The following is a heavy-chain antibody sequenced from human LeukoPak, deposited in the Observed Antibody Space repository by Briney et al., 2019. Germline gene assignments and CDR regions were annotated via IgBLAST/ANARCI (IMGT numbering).Heavy chain of an antibody. V-gene: IGHV3-49*03. D-gene: IGHD3-9*01. CDR1: GFTFGDHS. J-gene: IGHJ4*02. CDR3: TREIRYFDWFQADY. CDR2: IRSKAYGGTA. Sequence: GGSLRLSCTASGFTFGDHSVSWFRQAPGKGLEWVGFIRSKAYGGTAEYAASVKGRFTISRDDSKSVAYLQMNSLKTEDTAVYYCTREIRYFDWFQADYWGQGTLVTVSS.